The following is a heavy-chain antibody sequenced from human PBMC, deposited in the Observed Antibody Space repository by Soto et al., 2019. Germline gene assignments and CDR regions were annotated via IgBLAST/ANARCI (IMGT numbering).Heavy chain of an antibody. V-gene: IGHV3-23*01. CDR2: FSGSSGNT. CDR1: GFTFSTSI. D-gene: IGHD2-15*01. J-gene: IGHJ4*02. CDR3: AKRGPYFFDY. Sequence: EVQLLESGGGLVQPGGSLRLSCAASGFTFSTSIMSWVRQAPGKGLEWVSTFSGSSGNTYYADSVKGRFTISRDNSKNTLYLQMHSLRAEDTAVYYCAKRGPYFFDYWGQGTLVTVSS.